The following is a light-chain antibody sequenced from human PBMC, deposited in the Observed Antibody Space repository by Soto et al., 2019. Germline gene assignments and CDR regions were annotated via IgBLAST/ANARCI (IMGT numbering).Light chain of an antibody. V-gene: IGKV3-11*01. CDR3: KQRSNWPWT. J-gene: IGKJ1*01. CDR1: QSVRNQ. Sequence: EIVLTQSPATLSLSPGERVTVSCRASQSVRNQLAWYQQRPGQAPRLLIYDSSNRATGIPGRFSGSGSGTDFTLNISSQEPDDFAVYYCKQRSNWPWTFGQGTKVEIK. CDR2: DSS.